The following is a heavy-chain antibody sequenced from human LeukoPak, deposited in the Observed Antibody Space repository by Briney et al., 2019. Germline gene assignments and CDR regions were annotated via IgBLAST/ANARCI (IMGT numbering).Heavy chain of an antibody. J-gene: IGHJ4*02. CDR2: INPNSGGT. Sequence: ASVKVSCKASGYTFTGYYMHWVRQAPGQGLEWMGWINPNSGGTNYAQKFQGRVTMTRDTSISTAYMELSRLRSDDTAVYYCARVGLKANYYDSSGPIDYWGQGTLVTVSS. CDR3: ARVGLKANYYDSSGPIDY. V-gene: IGHV1-2*02. D-gene: IGHD3-22*01. CDR1: GYTFTGYY.